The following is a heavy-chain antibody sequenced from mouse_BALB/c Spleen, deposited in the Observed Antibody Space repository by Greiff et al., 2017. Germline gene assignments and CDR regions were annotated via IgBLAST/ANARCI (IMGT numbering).Heavy chain of an antibody. J-gene: IGHJ2*01. D-gene: IGHD1-2*01. CDR3: ARRTALDY. Sequence: DVQLQESGPGLVKPSQSLSLTCTVTGYSITSDYAWNWIRQFPGNKLEWMGYISYSGSTSYNPSLKSRISITRDTSKNQFFLQLNSVTTEDTATYYCARRTALDYWGQGTTLTVSS. V-gene: IGHV3-2*02. CDR1: GYSITSDYA. CDR2: ISYSGST.